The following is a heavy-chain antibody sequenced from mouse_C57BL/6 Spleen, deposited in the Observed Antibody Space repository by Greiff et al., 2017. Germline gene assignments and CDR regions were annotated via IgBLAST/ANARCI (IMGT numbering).Heavy chain of an antibody. CDR2: IRSKSNNYAT. D-gene: IGHD2-4*01. CDR1: GFSFNTYA. Sequence: EVQVVESGGGLVQPKGSLKISCAASGFSFNTYAMTWVRQAPGKGLEWVARIRSKSNNYATYYADSVKDRFTISRDDSDSMLYLQMNNLKTEDTAMYYCVRESYDYDFDYWGQGTTLTVSS. V-gene: IGHV10-1*01. J-gene: IGHJ2*01. CDR3: VRESYDYDFDY.